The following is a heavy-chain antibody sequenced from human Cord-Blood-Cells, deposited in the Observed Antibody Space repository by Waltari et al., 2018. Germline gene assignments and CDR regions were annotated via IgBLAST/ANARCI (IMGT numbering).Heavy chain of an antibody. CDR3: AREGYYYDSSGYYFDY. J-gene: IGHJ4*02. V-gene: IGHV3-30-3*01. D-gene: IGHD3-22*01. Sequence: QVQLVESGGGVVQPGRSLRLSCAASGFTFSSYAMHWVRQAPGKGLEWVAVISYDGSNKYYADSVKGRFTISRDNSKNTLYLQMNSLRAEDTAVYCCAREGYYYDSSGYYFDYWGQGTLVTVSS. CDR2: ISYDGSNK. CDR1: GFTFSSYA.